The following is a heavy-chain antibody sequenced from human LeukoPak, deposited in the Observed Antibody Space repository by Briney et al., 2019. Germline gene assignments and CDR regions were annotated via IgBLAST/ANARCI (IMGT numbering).Heavy chain of an antibody. D-gene: IGHD5-18*01. CDR3: ARHRQLWLRVDY. V-gene: IGHV4-39*01. CDR2: IYYSGST. CDR1: GGSISSSSYY. Sequence: PSETLSLTCTVSGGSISSSSYYWGWIRQPPGKGLEWIGSIYYSGSTYYNPSLESRVTISVDTSKNQFSLKLSSVTAADTAVYYCARHRQLWLRVDYWGQGTLVTVSS. J-gene: IGHJ4*02.